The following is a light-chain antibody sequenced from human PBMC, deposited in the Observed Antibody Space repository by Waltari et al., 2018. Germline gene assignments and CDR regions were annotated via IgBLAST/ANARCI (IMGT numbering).Light chain of an antibody. CDR2: GQN. CDR3: SCRDNSGFRHV. V-gene: IGLV3-19*01. J-gene: IGLJ1*01. CDR1: SLRSYY. Sequence: SSDLTQDPAVSVALGQTVRITCQGDSLRSYYATWYQQKPGQAPVLVIFGQNKRPSGIPDRFSGSSSRNTASLTITVAQAEDEADYYCSCRDNSGFRHVFGTGTKVTV.